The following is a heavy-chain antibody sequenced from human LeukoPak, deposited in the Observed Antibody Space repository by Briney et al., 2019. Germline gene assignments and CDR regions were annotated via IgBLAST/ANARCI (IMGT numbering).Heavy chain of an antibody. CDR1: RYSIGSAYY. D-gene: IGHD2-2*02. J-gene: IGHJ4*02. CDR2: IYHSGST. Sequence: KPSETLSLTCIVSRYSIGSAYYWGWVRRPPGKGLEWIGNIYHSGSTYYNPSLKSRVTISVDTSKNQFSLKLSSVTAADTAVYYCARDVRSHHKAIGYWGQGTLVTVSS. CDR3: ARDVRSHHKAIGY. V-gene: IGHV4-38-2*02.